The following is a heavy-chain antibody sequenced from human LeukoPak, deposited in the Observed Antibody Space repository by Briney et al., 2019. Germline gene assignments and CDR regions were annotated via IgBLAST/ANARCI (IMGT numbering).Heavy chain of an antibody. CDR1: GFTFSSYS. CDR2: ISSSSSTI. Sequence: PGGSVRLSCAASGFTFSSYSMNWVRQAPGKGLEWVSYISSSSSTIYYADSVKGRFTISRDNAKNSLYLQMNSLRAEDTAVYYCARDDPTDAFDIWGQGTMVTVSS. D-gene: IGHD4-17*01. CDR3: ARDDPTDAFDI. V-gene: IGHV3-48*01. J-gene: IGHJ3*02.